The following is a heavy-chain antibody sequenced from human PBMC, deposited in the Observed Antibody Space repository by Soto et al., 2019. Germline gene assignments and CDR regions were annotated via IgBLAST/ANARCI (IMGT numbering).Heavy chain of an antibody. V-gene: IGHV4-4*07. Sequence: SLTCTVSGGSIRNYYWAWIRQSAGKGLEWIGRIYPSGRTHYNPSLTGRVSMSIDTSKNQFSLRLTSVTAADTATYYCARDYDVNTALDYWYFDLWGRGTLVTVSS. CDR1: GGSIRNYY. D-gene: IGHD5-18*01. J-gene: IGHJ2*01. CDR3: ARDYDVNTALDYWYFDL. CDR2: IYPSGRT.